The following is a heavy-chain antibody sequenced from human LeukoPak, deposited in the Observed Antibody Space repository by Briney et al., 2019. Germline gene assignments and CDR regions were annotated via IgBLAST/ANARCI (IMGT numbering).Heavy chain of an antibody. CDR2: ISTYNGNT. CDR1: GYPFTSYG. D-gene: IGHD3-9*01. Sequence: ASVKVSCKASGYPFTSYGITWVRQAPGQGLEWMGWISTYNGNTNYAQKLQGRVTVTTDTSTSTAYMELRSLRSDDTAVYYCARGFYDILTETYYFYGMDVWGQGTTVTVSS. V-gene: IGHV1-18*01. CDR3: ARGFYDILTETYYFYGMDV. J-gene: IGHJ6*02.